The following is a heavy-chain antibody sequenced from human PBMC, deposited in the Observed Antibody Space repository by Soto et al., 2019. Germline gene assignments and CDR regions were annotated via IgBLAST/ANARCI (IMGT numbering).Heavy chain of an antibody. J-gene: IGHJ5*02. CDR2: IYFTGNT. D-gene: IGHD6-25*01. Sequence: PSETLSLTCSASGGSITSSSHFWGWVRQPPGKGLEWIGTIYFTGNTYYTPSLKSRLTMSIDTSKNEFSLRLNSVTAADTAVYYCAGQTFTIAAASYGRSNWFDPWGPGTLV. CDR3: AGQTFTIAAASYGRSNWFDP. V-gene: IGHV4-39*01. CDR1: GGSITSSSHF.